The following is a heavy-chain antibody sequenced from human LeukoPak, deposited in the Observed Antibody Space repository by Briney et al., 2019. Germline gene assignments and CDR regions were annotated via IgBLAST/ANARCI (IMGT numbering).Heavy chain of an antibody. J-gene: IGHJ6*02. V-gene: IGHV4-59*08. CDR3: ARHEGISSGWSPVYNRGMDV. D-gene: IGHD6-19*01. Sequence: TSETLSLTCTVSGGSISSYYWSWIRQPPGKGLEWIGYIYYSGSTNYNPSLKSRVTISVDTSKNQFSLKLSSVTAADTAVYYCARHEGISSGWSPVYNRGMDVWGQGTTVTVSS. CDR2: IYYSGST. CDR1: GGSISSYY.